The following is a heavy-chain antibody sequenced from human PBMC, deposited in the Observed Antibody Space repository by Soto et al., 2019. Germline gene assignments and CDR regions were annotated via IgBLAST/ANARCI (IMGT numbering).Heavy chain of an antibody. CDR3: ARDVVRSTAGDS. V-gene: IGHV1-69*13. CDR1: GGTFSTSS. Sequence: SVKVSCKASGGTFSTSSFVWVRQGPGQGLEWMGGIIPIFTRTNFAQKFQGRVTFSADESTRTTYMELRSLTSEDTAIYYCARDVVRSTAGDSWG. CDR2: IIPIFTRT. D-gene: IGHD2-15*01. J-gene: IGHJ5*01.